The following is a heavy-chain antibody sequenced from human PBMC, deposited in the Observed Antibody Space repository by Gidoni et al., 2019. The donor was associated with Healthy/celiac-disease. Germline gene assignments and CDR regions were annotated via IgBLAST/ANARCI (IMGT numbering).Heavy chain of an antibody. J-gene: IGHJ3*02. Sequence: QMQLVQSGPEVKKPGTSVTVSCKASGFTFTSSAVQWVRQARGQRLEWIGWIVVGSGNTNYAQKFQERVTITRDMSTSTAYMELSSLRSEDTAVYYCAAGPRGPRDAFDIWGQGTMVTVSS. D-gene: IGHD3-10*01. CDR2: IVVGSGNT. CDR3: AAGPRGPRDAFDI. V-gene: IGHV1-58*01. CDR1: GFTFTSSA.